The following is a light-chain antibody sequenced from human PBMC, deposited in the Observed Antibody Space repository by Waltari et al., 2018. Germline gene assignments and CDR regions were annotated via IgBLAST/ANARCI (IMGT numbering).Light chain of an antibody. Sequence: AIRITQSPSSLSASTGDRVTITCRASQSISSYLAWYQQKPGKAPKVLIYAASTLQSGVPSRCSGSGSVTDFTLTISCLQSEDFAIYYCQQYYSSPATFGQGTKVEIK. CDR3: QQYYSSPAT. J-gene: IGKJ1*01. CDR2: AAS. V-gene: IGKV1-8*01. CDR1: QSISSY.